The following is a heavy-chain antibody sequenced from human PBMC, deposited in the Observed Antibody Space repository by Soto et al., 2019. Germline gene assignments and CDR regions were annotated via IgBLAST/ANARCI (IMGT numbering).Heavy chain of an antibody. CDR1: GYTFTSYG. CDR3: ARVLVTMVRGVIITGDWFDP. Sequence: QVQLVQSGAEVKKPGASVKVSCKASGYTFTSYGISWVRQAPGQGLEWMGWISAYNGNTNYAQKLQGRVTMTTDTSTSTAYMELRSLRSDDTAVYYCARVLVTMVRGVIITGDWFDPWGQGTLVTVSS. J-gene: IGHJ5*02. D-gene: IGHD3-10*01. V-gene: IGHV1-18*04. CDR2: ISAYNGNT.